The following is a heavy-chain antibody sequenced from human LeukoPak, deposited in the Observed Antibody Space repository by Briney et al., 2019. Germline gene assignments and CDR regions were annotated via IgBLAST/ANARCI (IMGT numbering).Heavy chain of an antibody. V-gene: IGHV4-39*07. Sequence: KTSETLSLTCTVSGDSISTSNSYWGWIRQPPGKGLEWIGSIYYSGNTYYNASLKSRVTISVDTSKNQFSLKLSSVTAADTAVYYCARGSSSWYSDYWGQGTLVTVSS. D-gene: IGHD6-13*01. CDR2: IYYSGNT. J-gene: IGHJ4*02. CDR1: GDSISTSNSY. CDR3: ARGSSSWYSDY.